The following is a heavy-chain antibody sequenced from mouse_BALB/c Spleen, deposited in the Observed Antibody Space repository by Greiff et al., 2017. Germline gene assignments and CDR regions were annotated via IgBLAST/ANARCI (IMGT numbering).Heavy chain of an antibody. D-gene: IGHD1-1*01. V-gene: IGHV1-9*01. CDR3: AKGDTGAGAWFAY. CDR2: ILPGSGST. CDR1: GYTFSSYW. J-gene: IGHJ3*01. Sequence: QVQLQQSGAELMKPGASVKISCKATGYTFSSYWIEWVKQRPGHGLEWIGEILPGSGSTNYNEKFKGKATFTADTSSNTAYMQLSSLTSEDSAVYYCAKGDTGAGAWFAYWGQGTLVTVSA.